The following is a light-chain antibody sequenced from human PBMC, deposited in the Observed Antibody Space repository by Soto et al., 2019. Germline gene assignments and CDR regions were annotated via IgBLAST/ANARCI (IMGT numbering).Light chain of an antibody. CDR3: QQRSSWSPLT. CDR2: DAS. J-gene: IGKJ3*01. Sequence: EIVLTQSPATLSLSPGERATLSCRASQSVSSYLAWYQQKPGQAPRLLIYDASNRATGIPARFSGSGSGTAVSLTISSLEPEDFGVYYCQQRSSWSPLTFGPGTKVDIK. CDR1: QSVSSY. V-gene: IGKV3-11*01.